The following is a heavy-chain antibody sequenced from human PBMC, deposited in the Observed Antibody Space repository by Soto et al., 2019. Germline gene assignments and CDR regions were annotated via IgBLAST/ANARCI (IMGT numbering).Heavy chain of an antibody. Sequence: SETLSLTCTVSGGSIGSGSYYWSWIRQHPGKGLEWIGYINYSGSTFYIPSLKSXVTTSIETSTNEFSLKLSSVRAEDAAVYYCAQHVSLGLSLLYFDQWGQGTLVTVSS. CDR3: AQHVSLGLSLLYFDQ. CDR2: INYSGST. CDR1: GGSIGSGSYY. J-gene: IGHJ4*02. D-gene: IGHD3-16*02. V-gene: IGHV4-31*03.